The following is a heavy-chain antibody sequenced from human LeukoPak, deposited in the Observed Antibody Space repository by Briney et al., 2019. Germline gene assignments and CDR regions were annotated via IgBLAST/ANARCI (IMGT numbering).Heavy chain of an antibody. CDR3: ARDRAYYDSSGVGASDI. D-gene: IGHD3-22*01. CDR2: INPNSGGT. CDR1: GYTFTGYY. V-gene: IGHV1-2*04. Sequence: ASVKVSCKASGYTFTGYYMHWVRQAPGQGLERMGWINPNSGGTNYAQKFQGWVTMTRDTSISTAYMELSRLRSDDTAVYYCARDRAYYDSSGVGASDIWGQGTMVTVSS. J-gene: IGHJ3*02.